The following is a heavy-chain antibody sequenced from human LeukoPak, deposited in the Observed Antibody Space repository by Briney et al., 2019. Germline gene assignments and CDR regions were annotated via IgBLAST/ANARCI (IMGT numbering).Heavy chain of an antibody. J-gene: IGHJ4*02. Sequence: SQTLSLTCAVYGGSFSGYYWSWIRQPPGKGLEWIGEINHSGSTNYNPSLKSRVTISVDTSKNQFSLKLSSVTAADTAVYYCARGGNIVVVPAAIPFDYWGQGAPFPVSS. V-gene: IGHV4-34*01. CDR3: ARGGNIVVVPAAIPFDY. CDR1: GGSFSGYY. CDR2: INHSGST. D-gene: IGHD2-2*01.